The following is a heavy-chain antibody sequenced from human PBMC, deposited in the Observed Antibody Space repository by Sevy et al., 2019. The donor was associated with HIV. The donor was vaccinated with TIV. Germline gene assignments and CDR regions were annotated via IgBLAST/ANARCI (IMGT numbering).Heavy chain of an antibody. D-gene: IGHD2-15*01. Sequence: SETLSLTCTVSGGSISDYYWTWIRQPAGKGLEWLGRIYISGSTEYNPSLKSRVSMSLDTATNTFSLKLTSMIAADTAVYYCARGPQSCNSVSCYSALSWGQGILVTVSS. J-gene: IGHJ4*02. V-gene: IGHV4-4*07. CDR3: ARGPQSCNSVSCYSALS. CDR1: GGSISDYY. CDR2: IYISGST.